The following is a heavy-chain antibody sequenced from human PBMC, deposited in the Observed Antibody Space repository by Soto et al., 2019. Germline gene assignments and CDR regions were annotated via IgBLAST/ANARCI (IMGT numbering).Heavy chain of an antibody. J-gene: IGHJ4*02. D-gene: IGHD6-13*01. CDR1: GFTFSSYW. CDR3: AREVSAPGQYFDF. CDR2: IWFDGSNS. V-gene: IGHV3-33*08. Sequence: PGGSLRLSCAASGFTFSSYWMSWVRQAPGKGLEWVAVIWFDGSNSYYPDSVKGRFTISRDNSKNTLSLHMYSLRAEDTAVYYCAREVSAPGQYFDFWGMGTLVTVST.